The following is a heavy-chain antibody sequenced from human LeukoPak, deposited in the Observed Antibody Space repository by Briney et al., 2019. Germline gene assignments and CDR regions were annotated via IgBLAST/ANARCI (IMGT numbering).Heavy chain of an antibody. CDR1: GYSISSDYY. Sequence: PSETLSLTCAVSGYSISSDYYWGCIRQPPGKGLERIGSIYHTGNTYYRPSLKSRITMSVDTSKNQFSLKLRSVTAADTAVYYCARVDYSDSSTYPGNWYFDLWGRGTLVTVSS. J-gene: IGHJ2*01. CDR2: IYHTGNT. D-gene: IGHD3-22*01. CDR3: ARVDYSDSSTYPGNWYFDL. V-gene: IGHV4-38-2*01.